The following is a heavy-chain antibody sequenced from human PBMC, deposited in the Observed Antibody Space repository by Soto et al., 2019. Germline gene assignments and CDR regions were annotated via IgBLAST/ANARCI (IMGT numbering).Heavy chain of an antibody. Sequence: SVKVSCKASGGTFSSYAISWVRQAPGQGLEWMGGIIPIFGTANYAQKFQGRVRITADESTSTAYMELSSLRSEDTAVYYCARDGGSGWHAPYYYYYGMDVWGQGTTVTVSS. J-gene: IGHJ6*02. CDR2: IIPIFGTA. CDR1: GGTFSSYA. CDR3: ARDGGSGWHAPYYYYYGMDV. V-gene: IGHV1-69*13. D-gene: IGHD6-19*01.